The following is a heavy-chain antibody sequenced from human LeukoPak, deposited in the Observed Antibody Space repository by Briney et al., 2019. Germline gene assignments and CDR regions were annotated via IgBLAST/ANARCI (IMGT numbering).Heavy chain of an antibody. CDR3: ARGRPPHRCTYGIREDSYCFDY. CDR1: GGSFSGFF. J-gene: IGHJ4*02. V-gene: IGHV4-34*01. Sequence: SETLSLTCAVSGGSFSGFFWNWIRQSPEKGLEWIGEINNNGNTNYNPSLKSRVAVSIDTSKNQFSLRLTSVTAADTAVYYCARGRPPHRCTYGIREDSYCFDYWGQGTLVTVSS. CDR2: INNNGNT. D-gene: IGHD5-18*01.